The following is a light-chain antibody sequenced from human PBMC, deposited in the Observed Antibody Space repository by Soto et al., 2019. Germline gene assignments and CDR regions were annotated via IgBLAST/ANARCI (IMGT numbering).Light chain of an antibody. CDR3: QQRGNWPPWT. Sequence: EIVLTQSPATLSLSPGERATLSCRASQSVSSYLAWYQQKPGQAPRLLIYGATNRATGIPARFSGSGSGTDFTLTISSLEADDFAVYYCQQRGNWPPWTFGQGTKVEIK. CDR1: QSVSSY. CDR2: GAT. V-gene: IGKV3-11*01. J-gene: IGKJ1*01.